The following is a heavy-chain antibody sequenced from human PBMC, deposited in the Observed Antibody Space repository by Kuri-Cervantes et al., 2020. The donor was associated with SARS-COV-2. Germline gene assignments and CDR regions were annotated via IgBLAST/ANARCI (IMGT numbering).Heavy chain of an antibody. D-gene: IGHD4-23*01. V-gene: IGHV3-33*08. CDR2: IWWDGSEE. J-gene: IGHJ4*02. CDR3: ARGSYGGNSDFDY. Sequence: GGSLRLSCAASGFTVSTYGMHWVRQAPGKGLEWVAVIWWDGSEEYYLDSVKGRFTISKDNSKNMLFLEINNLRVEDAAVYFCARGSYGGNSDFDYWGQGTPVTVSS. CDR1: GFTVSTYG.